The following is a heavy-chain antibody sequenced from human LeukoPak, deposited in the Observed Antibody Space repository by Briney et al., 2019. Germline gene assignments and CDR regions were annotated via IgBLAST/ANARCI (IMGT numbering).Heavy chain of an antibody. J-gene: IGHJ4*02. Sequence: GGSLRLSCAASGFTFTSYAMSWVRQAPGKGLEWVSAISGSGGSTYYADSVKGRFTISRDNSKNTLYLQMNSLRAEDTAVYYCAKALSSSWYGSQFDYWGQGTLVTVSS. V-gene: IGHV3-23*01. D-gene: IGHD6-13*01. CDR3: AKALSSSWYGSQFDY. CDR2: ISGSGGST. CDR1: GFTFTSYA.